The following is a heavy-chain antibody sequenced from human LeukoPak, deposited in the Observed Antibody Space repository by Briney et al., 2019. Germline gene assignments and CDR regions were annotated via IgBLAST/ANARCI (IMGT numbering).Heavy chain of an antibody. D-gene: IGHD3-10*01. Sequence: SETLSLTCTVSGGSISSYYWNWIRQPAGKGLEWIGRIYSSGSTDYNPSPKSRVTMLVDTSKNKFSLKLSSVTAADTAVYYCARDSGTTGEVKFDPWGQGTLVTVSS. CDR3: ARDSGTTGEVKFDP. V-gene: IGHV4-4*07. J-gene: IGHJ5*02. CDR2: IYSSGST. CDR1: GGSISSYY.